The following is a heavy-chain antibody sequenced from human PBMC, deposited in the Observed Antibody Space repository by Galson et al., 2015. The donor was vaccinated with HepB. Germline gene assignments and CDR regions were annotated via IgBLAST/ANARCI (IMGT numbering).Heavy chain of an antibody. D-gene: IGHD6-13*01. CDR2: INPNSGGT. CDR1: GYTFTSYY. J-gene: IGHJ4*02. Sequence: SVKVSCKASGYTFTSYYMHWVRQAPGQGLEWMGRINPNSGGTNYAQKFQGRVTMTRDTSISTAYMELSRLRSDDTAVYYCARRGAGGAAAGVDYWGQGTLVTVSS. V-gene: IGHV1-2*06. CDR3: ARRGAGGAAAGVDY.